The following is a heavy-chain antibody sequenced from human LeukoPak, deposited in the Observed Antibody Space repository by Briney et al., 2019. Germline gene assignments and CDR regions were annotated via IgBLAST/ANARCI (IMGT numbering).Heavy chain of an antibody. CDR1: GFTFSSYS. CDR3: ARDTNMYYYESSGYFHDAFDI. J-gene: IGHJ3*02. D-gene: IGHD3-22*01. CDR2: ISSRSSYI. Sequence: GGSLRLSCAASGFTFSSYSMNWVRQAPGKGLEWVSSISSRSSYIYYADSVKGRFTISRDNAKNSLYLQMSSLRAEDTAVYYCARDTNMYYYESSGYFHDAFDIWGQGTMVTVSS. V-gene: IGHV3-21*01.